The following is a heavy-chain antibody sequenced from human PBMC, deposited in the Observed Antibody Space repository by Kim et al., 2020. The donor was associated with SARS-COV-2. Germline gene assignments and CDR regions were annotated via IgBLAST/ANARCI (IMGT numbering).Heavy chain of an antibody. CDR1: GGSFSGYY. CDR3: ARGRVGASFDY. V-gene: IGHV4-34*01. J-gene: IGHJ4*02. Sequence: SETLSLTCAVYGGSFSGYYWSWIRQPPGKGLEWIGEINHSGSTNYNPSLKSRVTISVDTSKNQFSLKLSSVTAADTAVYYCARGRVGASFDYWGQGTLVTVSS. CDR2: INHSGST. D-gene: IGHD1-26*01.